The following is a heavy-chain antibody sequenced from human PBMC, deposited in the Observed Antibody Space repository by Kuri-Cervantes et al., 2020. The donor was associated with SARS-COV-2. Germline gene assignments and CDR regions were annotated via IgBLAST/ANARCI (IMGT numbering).Heavy chain of an antibody. CDR1: GFTFSNYA. Sequence: GGSLRLSCVASGFTFSNYAIHWVRQAPGKGLEWVAVIWYDGKNEYYAGSVKGRLTISRDNSRNTVLLQMNILRAEDTAIYYCARGAANYYMDVWGTGTTVTVSS. CDR3: ARGAANYYMDV. CDR2: IWYDGKNE. V-gene: IGHV3-33*08. D-gene: IGHD3-16*01. J-gene: IGHJ6*03.